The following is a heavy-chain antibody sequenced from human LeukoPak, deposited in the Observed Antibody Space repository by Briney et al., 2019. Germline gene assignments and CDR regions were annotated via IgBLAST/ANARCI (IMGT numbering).Heavy chain of an antibody. V-gene: IGHV3-30*03. J-gene: IGHJ3*02. CDR3: ARPPGHHGAFDI. CDR2: ISHDGSNN. Sequence: GGSLRLSCAASGFTFSNYGMHWVRQAPGKGLEWVVVISHDGSNNNYADSVKGRFTISRDNSKNTLYLQMNSLRPEDTAVYYCARPPGHHGAFDIWGQGTMVTVSS. CDR1: GFTFSNYG.